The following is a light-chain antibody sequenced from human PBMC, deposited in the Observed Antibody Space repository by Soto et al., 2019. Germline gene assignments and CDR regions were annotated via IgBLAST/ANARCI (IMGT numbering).Light chain of an antibody. Sequence: EIVLTQSPGTLSLSPGERATLSCRASQSGTNNYLAWYQQRPGQAPRLLIYGASSRATGIPDRFSGSGSGTGFTLSISRLEPEDFAVYYCQHYGRSPRTFGQGTKVEIK. CDR1: QSGTNNY. J-gene: IGKJ1*01. V-gene: IGKV3-20*01. CDR3: QHYGRSPRT. CDR2: GAS.